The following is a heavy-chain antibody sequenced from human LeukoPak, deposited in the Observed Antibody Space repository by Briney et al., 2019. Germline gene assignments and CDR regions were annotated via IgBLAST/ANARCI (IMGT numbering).Heavy chain of an antibody. V-gene: IGHV3-30-3*01. CDR2: ISYDGSNK. CDR1: GFTFSSYA. Sequence: PGGSLRLSCAASGFTFSSYAMHWVRQAPGKGLEWVAVISYDGSNKYYADSVKGRFTISRDNSKNTLYLQMNSLRAEDTAVYYCARDRGSYDSSGYDAFDIWGQGTIVTVSS. CDR3: ARDRGSYDSSGYDAFDI. D-gene: IGHD3-22*01. J-gene: IGHJ3*02.